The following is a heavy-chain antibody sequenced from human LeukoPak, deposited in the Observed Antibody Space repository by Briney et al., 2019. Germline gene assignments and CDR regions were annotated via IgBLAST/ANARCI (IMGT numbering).Heavy chain of an antibody. V-gene: IGHV3-48*04. J-gene: IGHJ4*02. CDR1: GFTFSSFG. Sequence: PGGSLRLSCAASGFTFSSFGMNWVRQAPGKGLEWVSYISSSSSTIYYADSLKGRFTISRDNAKNSLYLQMNSLRAEDTAVYYCARVWSPPYTTSWPDYFDYWGQGTLVTVSS. D-gene: IGHD6-13*01. CDR2: ISSSSSTI. CDR3: ARVWSPPYTTSWPDYFDY.